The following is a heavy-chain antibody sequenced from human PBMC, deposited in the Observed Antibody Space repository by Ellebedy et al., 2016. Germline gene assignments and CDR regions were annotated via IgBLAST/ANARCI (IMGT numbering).Heavy chain of an antibody. V-gene: IGHV4-34*01. J-gene: IGHJ3*02. CDR2: INHSGST. CDR3: AREGYCSGSSCYNAFDI. D-gene: IGHD2-15*01. CDR1: GGSFSGYY. Sequence: GSLRLSXAVYGGSFSGYYWSWIRQPPGKGLEWIGEINHSGSTNYNPSLKSRVTISVDTSKNQFSLKLSSVTAADTAVYYCAREGYCSGSSCYNAFDIWGQGTMVTVSS.